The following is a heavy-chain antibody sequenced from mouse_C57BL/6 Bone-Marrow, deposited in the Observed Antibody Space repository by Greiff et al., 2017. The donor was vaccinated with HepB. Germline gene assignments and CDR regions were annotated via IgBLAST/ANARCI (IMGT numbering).Heavy chain of an antibody. Sequence: EVQLQQSGAELVKPGVSVKLSCTASGFNIKDYYMHWVKQRTEQGLEWIGRIDPEDGETKYAPKFQGKATITADTSSNTAYLQLSSLTSEDTAVYYCAYYYGSFNWAWFAYWGQGTLVTVSA. D-gene: IGHD1-1*01. V-gene: IGHV14-2*01. J-gene: IGHJ3*01. CDR1: GFNIKDYY. CDR2: IDPEDGET. CDR3: AYYYGSFNWAWFAY.